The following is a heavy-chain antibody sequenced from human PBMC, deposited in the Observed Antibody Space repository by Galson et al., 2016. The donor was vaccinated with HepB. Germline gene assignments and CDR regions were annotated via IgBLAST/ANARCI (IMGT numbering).Heavy chain of an antibody. Sequence: SLRLSCAASGFTFSSYAMHWVRQAPGKGLEWVAVISYDGSNKYYADSVKGRFTISRDNSKNTLYLQMNSLRTEDTAVYYCARDADYYGSGSYYSDLYFDLWGRGTLVTVSS. CDR1: GFTFSSYA. CDR3: ARDADYYGSGSYYSDLYFDL. V-gene: IGHV3-30-3*01. D-gene: IGHD3-10*01. CDR2: ISYDGSNK. J-gene: IGHJ2*01.